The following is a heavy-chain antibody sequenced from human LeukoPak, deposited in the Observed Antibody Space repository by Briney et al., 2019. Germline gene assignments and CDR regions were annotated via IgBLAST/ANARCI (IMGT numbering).Heavy chain of an antibody. J-gene: IGHJ4*02. D-gene: IGHD6-19*01. V-gene: IGHV3-11*06. CDR2: ISSSSYHT. CDR3: ARSYSSGWYGD. Sequence: GGSLRLSCAASGFTFSAYYMSWIRQAPGKGLEWVSYISSSSYHTNYADSVKGRFTISRDNAKNSLYLQMNSLRAEDTAVYYCARSYSSGWYGDWGQGTLVTVSS. CDR1: GFTFSAYY.